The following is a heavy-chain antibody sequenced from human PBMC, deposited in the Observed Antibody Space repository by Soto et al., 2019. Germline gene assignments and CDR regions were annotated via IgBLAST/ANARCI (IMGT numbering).Heavy chain of an antibody. V-gene: IGHV4-30-4*01. CDR1: GGSISGGDYY. CDR2: IHYSGSP. D-gene: IGHD1-1*01. J-gene: IGHJ4*02. Sequence: QVQLQESGPGLVKSSQTLSLTCTVSGGSISGGDYYWNWIRQTPGKGLEWIGYIHYSGSPYYNPSLSSRVTISMDTSKNQVSLKLTSVTAADTALYYCARHINNWTGSSHHWGQGTRVTVSS. CDR3: ARHINNWTGSSHH.